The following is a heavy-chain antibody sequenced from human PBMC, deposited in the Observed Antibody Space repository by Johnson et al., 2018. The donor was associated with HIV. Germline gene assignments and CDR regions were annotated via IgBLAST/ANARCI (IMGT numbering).Heavy chain of an antibody. CDR2: ISATGITL. V-gene: IGHV3-11*01. CDR3: TTDGVTIFGVVIPDAFDI. Sequence: VQLVESGGGLVKPGGSLRLSCAASEFTYSDFYINWIRQPPGKGLEWVSSISATGITLYYADSVKGRFTISRDNAKKSLYLQMNSLKTEDTAVYYCTTDGVTIFGVVIPDAFDIWGQGTMVTVSS. CDR1: EFTYSDFY. D-gene: IGHD3-3*01. J-gene: IGHJ3*02.